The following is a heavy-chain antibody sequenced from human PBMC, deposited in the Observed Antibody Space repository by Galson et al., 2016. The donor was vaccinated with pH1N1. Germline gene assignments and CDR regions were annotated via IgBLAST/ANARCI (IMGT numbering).Heavy chain of an antibody. J-gene: IGHJ6*02. CDR3: ARGPYYYYSGLDV. Sequence: VKVSCKASGGTFSSYAISWVRQAPGQGLERMGGIIGMFGTTNYAQKFQGRVTITTDELTSTAYMELSSLRSDDTAVYYCARGPYYYYSGLDVWGQGTTVTVSS. CDR2: IIGMFGTT. V-gene: IGHV1-69*13. CDR1: GGTFSSYA.